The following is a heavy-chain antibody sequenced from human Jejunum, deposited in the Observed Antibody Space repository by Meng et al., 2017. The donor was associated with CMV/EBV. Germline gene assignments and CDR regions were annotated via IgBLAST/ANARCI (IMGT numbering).Heavy chain of an antibody. CDR2: IKSKGEGGTT. Sequence: SNAFMSWVRQAPGKGLEWVGRIKSKGEGGTTDYAAPVEGRFSVSRDDSINTLYLQMNSLKPEDTAVYYCTTDGKYYDFWSGYYGDYWGQGTLVTV. CDR1: SNAF. CDR3: TTDGKYYDFWSGYYGDY. V-gene: IGHV3-15*01. J-gene: IGHJ4*02. D-gene: IGHD3-3*01.